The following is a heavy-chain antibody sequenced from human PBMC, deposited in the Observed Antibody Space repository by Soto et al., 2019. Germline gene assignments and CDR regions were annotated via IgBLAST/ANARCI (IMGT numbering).Heavy chain of an antibody. D-gene: IGHD6-6*01. CDR2: ISAYNGNT. Sequence: ASVKVSCKASGYTFTSYGISWVRQAPGQGLEWMGWISAYNGNTNYAQKLQGGVTMTTDTSTSTAYMELRSLRSDDTAVYYCARGRTYSSSSPISPEYYFDYWGQGTLVTVSS. V-gene: IGHV1-18*04. CDR3: ARGRTYSSSSPISPEYYFDY. CDR1: GYTFTSYG. J-gene: IGHJ4*02.